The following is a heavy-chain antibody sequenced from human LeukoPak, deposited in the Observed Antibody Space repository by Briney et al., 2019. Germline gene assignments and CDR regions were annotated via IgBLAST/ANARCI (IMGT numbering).Heavy chain of an antibody. D-gene: IGHD6-19*01. CDR1: GFTFSGYS. V-gene: IGHV3-21*01. Sequence: GGSLRLSCAASGFTFSGYSMNWVRQAPGKGLEWVSSISSSSSYIYYADSVKGRFTISRDNAKNSLYLQMNSLRAEDTAVYYCAKGFSSGWYYFDYWGQGTLVTVSS. CDR2: ISSSSSYI. CDR3: AKGFSSGWYYFDY. J-gene: IGHJ4*02.